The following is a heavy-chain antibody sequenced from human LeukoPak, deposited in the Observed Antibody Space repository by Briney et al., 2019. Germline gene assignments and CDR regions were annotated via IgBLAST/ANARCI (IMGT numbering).Heavy chain of an antibody. CDR2: IGYSGGDI. CDR1: GFTFSSYA. V-gene: IGHV3-23*01. CDR3: AKKGGSRGYYFDY. Sequence: PGGSLRLSCAASGFTFSSYAMTWVRQAPGKGLEWVSVIGYSGGDIQYADSVKGRFTISRDNSKNTLSLQLNSLRAEDTAVYYCAKKGGSRGYYFDYWGQGTLVTVSS. D-gene: IGHD3-10*01. J-gene: IGHJ4*02.